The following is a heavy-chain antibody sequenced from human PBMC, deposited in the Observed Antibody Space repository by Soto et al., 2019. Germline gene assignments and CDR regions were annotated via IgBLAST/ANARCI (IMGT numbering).Heavy chain of an antibody. V-gene: IGHV4-59*01. J-gene: IGHJ4*02. Sequence: PSAAVTSTGTLSGSVYSSDFGGWFRQHPGKGLEWIGYIYYSGISDYNPSLKSRVTIAVDTSKSQFSLKLSSVTAADTAVYYCARGGGVYSFDCCGQEPLVRVSS. CDR1: GSVYSSDF. D-gene: IGHD2-8*02. CDR3: ARGGGVYSFDC. CDR2: IYYSGIS.